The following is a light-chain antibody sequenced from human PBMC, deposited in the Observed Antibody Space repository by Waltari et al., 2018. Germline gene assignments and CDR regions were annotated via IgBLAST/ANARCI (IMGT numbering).Light chain of an antibody. CDR2: VYSDGSH. CDR3: QTGGHGTWV. Sequence: QLVLTQSPSASASLGASIELTCTLSSGHSSNVIAWLQQQPEKGPRYLVKVYSDGSHSRGNEIPDRFSDSSSGAERYLTISSLQSEDEADYYCQTGGHGTWVFGGGTRLTVL. J-gene: IGLJ3*02. CDR1: SGHSSNV. V-gene: IGLV4-69*01.